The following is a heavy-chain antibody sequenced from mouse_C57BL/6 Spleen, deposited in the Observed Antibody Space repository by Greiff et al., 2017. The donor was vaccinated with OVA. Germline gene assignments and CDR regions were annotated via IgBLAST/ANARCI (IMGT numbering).Heavy chain of an antibody. D-gene: IGHD2-3*01. J-gene: IGHJ3*01. V-gene: IGHV5-4*01. CDR3: ARDEIYQWFAY. CDR1: GFTFSSYA. CDR2: ISDGGSYT. Sequence: EVQLVESGGGLVKPGGSLKLSCAASGFTFSSYAMSWVRQTPEQRLEWVATISDGGSYTYYPDNVKGRFTISRDNAKNNLYLQMSHLKSEDTAMYYCARDEIYQWFAYWGQGTLVTVSA.